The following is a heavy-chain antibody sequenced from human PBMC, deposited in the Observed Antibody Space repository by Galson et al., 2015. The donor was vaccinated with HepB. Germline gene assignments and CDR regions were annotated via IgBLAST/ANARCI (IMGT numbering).Heavy chain of an antibody. CDR3: ARVNQACSSTRCYLGYYYINV. V-gene: IGHV1-46*01. CDR1: GYTFTSYY. CDR2: INPSGGST. J-gene: IGHJ6*03. D-gene: IGHD2-2*01. Sequence: SVKVSCKASGYTFTSYYIHWVRQAPGQGLEWMGIINPSGGSTNYAQKFQGRVTMTRDTSTSTVYMELSSLTSEDTAVYYCARVNQACSSTRCYLGYYYINVWGKGTSVTVSS.